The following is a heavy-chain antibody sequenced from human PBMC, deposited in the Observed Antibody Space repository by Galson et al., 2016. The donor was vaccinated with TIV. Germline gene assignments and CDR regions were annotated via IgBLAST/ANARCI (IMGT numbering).Heavy chain of an antibody. CDR3: AKDERLGSYFDY. J-gene: IGHJ4*02. V-gene: IGHV3-23*01. D-gene: IGHD3-10*01. CDR1: GFTFSSYA. Sequence: CAASGFTFSSYAMSWVRQAPGKGLEWVSGISSGGASTYYADSVKGRFTISRDNSKNTVYLQVNSLRDEDTAVYYCAKDERLGSYFDYWGQGSTVTVSS. CDR2: ISSGGAST.